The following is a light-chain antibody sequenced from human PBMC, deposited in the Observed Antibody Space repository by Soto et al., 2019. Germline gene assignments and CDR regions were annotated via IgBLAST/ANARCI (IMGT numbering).Light chain of an antibody. Sequence: EIVMTQSPATLSVSPGERATLSCRASQSVSSNLAWDQQKPGQAPRLLMYGASTRATGIPARFSGSGSGTEFTLTVSSLQSEDFTVYHCQQDYEGPAYTFGQGTKLEIK. J-gene: IGKJ2*01. CDR3: QQDYEGPAYT. V-gene: IGKV3-15*01. CDR2: GAS. CDR1: QSVSSN.